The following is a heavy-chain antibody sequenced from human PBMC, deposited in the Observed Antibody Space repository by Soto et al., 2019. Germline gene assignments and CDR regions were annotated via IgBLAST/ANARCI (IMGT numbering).Heavy chain of an antibody. V-gene: IGHV1-18*01. CDR1: GYTFTSYG. Sequence: ASVKVSCKASGYTFTSYGISWVRQAPGQGLEWMGWISAYNGNTNYAQKLQGRVTMTTDTSTSTAYMELRSLRSDDTAVYYCARYRQWLVNYSNGMDVWGHGRTLTGSS. CDR3: ARYRQWLVNYSNGMDV. J-gene: IGHJ6*01. D-gene: IGHD6-19*01. CDR2: ISAYNGNT.